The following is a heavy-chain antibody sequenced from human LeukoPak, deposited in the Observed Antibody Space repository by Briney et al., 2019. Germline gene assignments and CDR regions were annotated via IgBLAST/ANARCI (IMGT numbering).Heavy chain of an antibody. D-gene: IGHD1-26*01. CDR1: GFSFSTFA. CDR2: IWHDGTKK. J-gene: IGHJ4*01. V-gene: IGHV3-33*03. CDR3: ARRISGSYHTGLEY. Sequence: TGGSLRLSCAASGFSFSTFAMHWVRQSPGKGLEWVAVIWHDGTKKYYGDSVKGRFTISRDNSQHTLFLPMSSLRTEDTAVYYCARRISGSYHTGLEYWGLEPWSPSP.